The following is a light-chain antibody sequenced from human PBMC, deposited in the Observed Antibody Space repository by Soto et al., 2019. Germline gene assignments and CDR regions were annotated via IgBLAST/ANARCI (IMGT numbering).Light chain of an antibody. CDR3: QQRSNWPPYT. V-gene: IGKV3-11*01. CDR2: DAS. Sequence: EIVLTQSPATLSLSPGERATLSCRASQSVSSYLAWYQQKPGQAPRLLIYDASNRATGIPARFSGSGSGTYLTLTISSLEPEDFAVYYCQQRSNWPPYTFGQGTKLEIK. J-gene: IGKJ2*01. CDR1: QSVSSY.